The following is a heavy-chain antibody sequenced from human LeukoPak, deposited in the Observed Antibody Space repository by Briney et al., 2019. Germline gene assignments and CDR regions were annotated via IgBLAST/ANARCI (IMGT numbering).Heavy chain of an antibody. CDR3: ARGRDRSKAGDL. J-gene: IGHJ5*02. Sequence: PSETLSPTCDVSGGSCDDYYCSWIRQPPGKGLEWIGEIHPHGIFYYNSSLMSRVTISIDTSKSQFSLRLTSVTAADTAFYYCARGRDRSKAGDLWGQGSLVTVSS. V-gene: IGHV4-34*01. D-gene: IGHD5-24*01. CDR1: GGSCDDYY. CDR2: IHPHGIF.